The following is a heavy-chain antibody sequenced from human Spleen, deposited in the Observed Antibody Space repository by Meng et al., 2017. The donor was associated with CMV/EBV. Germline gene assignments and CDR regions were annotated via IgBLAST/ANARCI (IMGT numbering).Heavy chain of an antibody. CDR3: ARDNPISSSNWFDP. CDR2: IIPIVGIT. CDR1: GGTCSNSA. Sequence: KASGGTCSNSAINWVRQAPGQGLEWMGGIIPIVGITTYAQKFQGRVTITADKSTSTAYMELASLRSDDTAVYYCARDNPISSSNWFDPWGQGTLVTVSS. J-gene: IGHJ5*02. D-gene: IGHD6-19*01. V-gene: IGHV1-69*10.